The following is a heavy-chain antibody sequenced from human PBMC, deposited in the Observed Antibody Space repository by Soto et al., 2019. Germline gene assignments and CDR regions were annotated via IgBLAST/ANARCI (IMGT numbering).Heavy chain of an antibody. Sequence: QVQLVESGGGVVQPGKSLRLSCAASGFIFSDYGIHWVRQAPGKGLEWVALIWYDGSKKYYADSVKGRFTVSRDNITSTLSLEMNSLRVEDSAVNYWASEEAVAGSPDFWGQGTLVTVSS. D-gene: IGHD6-19*01. V-gene: IGHV3-33*01. CDR1: GFIFSDYG. CDR2: IWYDGSKK. J-gene: IGHJ4*02. CDR3: ASEEAVAGSPDF.